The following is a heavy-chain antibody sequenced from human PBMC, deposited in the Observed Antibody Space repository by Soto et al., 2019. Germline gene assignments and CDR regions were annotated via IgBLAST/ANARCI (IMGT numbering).Heavy chain of an antibody. CDR1: GFAFSTSD. V-gene: IGHV3-30*18. J-gene: IGHJ4*02. CDR3: AKNLGDHWDV. D-gene: IGHD4-17*01. CDR2: ISYDGGNQ. Sequence: QVRLVESGGGVVLPGRPLRLSCAASGFAFSTSDIHWVRQAPGKGLEWVALISYDGGNQYYADSVKGRFTISRDNSKSTLYLQMNSLTTEDTAFYYCAKNLGDHWDVWGQGTLVTVSS.